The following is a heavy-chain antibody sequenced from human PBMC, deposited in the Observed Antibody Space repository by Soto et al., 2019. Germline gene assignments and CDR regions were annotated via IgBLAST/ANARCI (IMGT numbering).Heavy chain of an antibody. CDR1: GGTFSSYA. CDR2: IIPIFGTA. J-gene: IGHJ4*02. V-gene: IGHV1-69*01. D-gene: IGHD3-22*01. Sequence: QVQLVQSGAEVKKPGSSVKVSCKASGGTFSSYAISWVRQAPGQGLEWMGGIIPIFGTANYAQKFQGRVTITADESTSTAYMELSSLRSEDTAVYYCARAGGYYYDSSGYSEADYWRQGTLVTVSS. CDR3: ARAGGYYYDSSGYSEADY.